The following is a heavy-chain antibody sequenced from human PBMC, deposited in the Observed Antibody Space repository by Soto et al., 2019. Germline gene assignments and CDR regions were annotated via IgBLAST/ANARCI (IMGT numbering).Heavy chain of an antibody. V-gene: IGHV1-2*02. CDR1: GYIFSGNY. CDR2: INAKNGAT. J-gene: IGHJ5*02. Sequence: QVQMVQSGAEVRKPGASVKVSCKASGYIFSGNYLHWVRRATGQGLEWMAWINAKNGATNYAQKFRGRATVTRDTSISTTYLELSGLTSDDTAVYYCARAREDSSGWFDHWGQGTQVTVSP. D-gene: IGHD6-19*01. CDR3: ARAREDSSGWFDH.